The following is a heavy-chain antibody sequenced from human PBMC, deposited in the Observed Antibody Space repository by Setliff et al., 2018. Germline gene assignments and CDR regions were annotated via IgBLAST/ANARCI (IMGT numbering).Heavy chain of an antibody. D-gene: IGHD1-26*01. CDR3: ATRKSSGRLYYMDV. Sequence: SETLSLTCTVSGGSISSASYYWSWIRQPAGKGLEWIGHIYTSWSSNYNPSLKSRGTMSVDTSKSQFSLKLGSVTAADTAVYYCATRKSSGRLYYMDVWGKGTTVTVSS. V-gene: IGHV4-61*09. J-gene: IGHJ6*03. CDR2: IYTSWSS. CDR1: GGSISSASYY.